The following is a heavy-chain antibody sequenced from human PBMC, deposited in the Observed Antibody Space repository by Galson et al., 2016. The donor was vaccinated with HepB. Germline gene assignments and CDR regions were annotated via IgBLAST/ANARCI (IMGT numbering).Heavy chain of an antibody. V-gene: IGHV3-74*01. D-gene: IGHD3-3*01. Sequence: SLRLSCAASGLNISSYWLHWVRQAPGKGLVWVSRINRDGSSTGYADSVKGRFAISRDNAKNTLYLQMNSLRAEDSAVYYCASPRGSDFWSNYPYYYYAMDVWGLGTTVIVSS. CDR1: GLNISSYW. CDR3: ASPRGSDFWSNYPYYYYAMDV. J-gene: IGHJ6*02. CDR2: INRDGSST.